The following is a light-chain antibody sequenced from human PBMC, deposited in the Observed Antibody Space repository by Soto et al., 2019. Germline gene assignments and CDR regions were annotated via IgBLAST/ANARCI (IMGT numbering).Light chain of an antibody. Sequence: QAALIQPASVSGSPGQSITISCTGTSSDVGGYNYVSWYQQHPGKAPKVMIYDVSNRPSGVSNRFSGSKSGNTASLTISGLQAEDEADYYCSSYTSSSTFVFGTGTKLTVL. V-gene: IGLV2-14*01. CDR2: DVS. CDR1: SSDVGGYNY. CDR3: SSYTSSSTFV. J-gene: IGLJ1*01.